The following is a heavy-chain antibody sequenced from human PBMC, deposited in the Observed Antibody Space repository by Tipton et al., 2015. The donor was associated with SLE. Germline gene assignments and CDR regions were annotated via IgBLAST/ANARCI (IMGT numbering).Heavy chain of an antibody. Sequence: LRLSCAVYGGSFSGYYWSWIRQPPGKGLEWIGEINHSGSTNYNPSLKSRVTISVDTSKNQFSLKLSSVTAADTGVIYCARAPYRNAWYGAFDIWGQGTAVTVSS. D-gene: IGHD6-19*01. V-gene: IGHV4-34*01. CDR3: ARAPYRNAWYGAFDI. J-gene: IGHJ3*02. CDR2: INHSGST. CDR1: GGSFSGYY.